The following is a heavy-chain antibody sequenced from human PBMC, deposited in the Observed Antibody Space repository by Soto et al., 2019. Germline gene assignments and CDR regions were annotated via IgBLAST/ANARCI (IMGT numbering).Heavy chain of an antibody. CDR1: GFTFSAYW. CDR2: IKHDGSEK. J-gene: IGHJ6*02. CDR3: AIITRGFSMDV. Sequence: GGSLRLSCAASGFTFSAYWMSWVRQTPGKGLEWVANIKHDGSEKYYVDSVKGRFTISRDNAKNSLFLEMNSLRAEDTAVFYCAIITRGFSMDVWGQGTTVTVSS. D-gene: IGHD1-20*01. V-gene: IGHV3-7*01.